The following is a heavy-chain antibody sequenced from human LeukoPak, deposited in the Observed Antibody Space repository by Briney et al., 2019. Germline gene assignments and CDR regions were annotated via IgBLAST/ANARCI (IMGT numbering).Heavy chain of an antibody. Sequence: GGSLRLSCAASGFTFSSYYMNWVRQAPGKGLEWVSSISSSSSYIYYADSVKGRFTISRDNAKNSLYLQMNSLRAEDTAVYYCARMVAAHSSYYYYYYMDVWGKGTTVTVSS. CDR3: ARMVAAHSSYYYYYYMDV. CDR2: ISSSSSYI. D-gene: IGHD2-15*01. J-gene: IGHJ6*03. CDR1: GFTFSSYY. V-gene: IGHV3-21*01.